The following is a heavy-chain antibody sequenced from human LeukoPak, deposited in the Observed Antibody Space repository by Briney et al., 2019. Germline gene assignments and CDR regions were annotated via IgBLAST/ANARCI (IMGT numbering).Heavy chain of an antibody. CDR2: INHSGST. J-gene: IGHJ4*02. Sequence: KTSETLSLTCAVYGGSFSGYYWSWIRQPPGKGLEWIGEINHSGSTNYNPSLKSRVTISVDTSKNQFSLKLSSVTAADTAVYYCERVGYCSSTSCYLFDYWGQGTLVTVSS. CDR3: ERVGYCSSTSCYLFDY. CDR1: GGSFSGYY. D-gene: IGHD2-2*03. V-gene: IGHV4-34*01.